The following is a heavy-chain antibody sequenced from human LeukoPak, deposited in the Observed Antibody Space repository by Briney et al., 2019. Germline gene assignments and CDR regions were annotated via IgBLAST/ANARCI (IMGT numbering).Heavy chain of an antibody. V-gene: IGHV4-31*03. CDR3: ARGPRFPPLLLVPIRAFDY. CDR2: IYYSGST. Sequence: SETLSLTCTVSGGSISSGGYYWSWIRQHPGKGLEWIGYIYYSGSTYYNPSLKSRVTISVDTSKNQFSLKLSSVTAADTAVYYCARGPRFPPLLLVPIRAFDYWGQGTLVTVSS. J-gene: IGHJ4*02. CDR1: GGSISSGGYY. D-gene: IGHD2-8*02.